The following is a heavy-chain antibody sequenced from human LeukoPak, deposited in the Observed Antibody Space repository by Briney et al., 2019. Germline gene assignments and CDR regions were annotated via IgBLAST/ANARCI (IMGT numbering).Heavy chain of an antibody. J-gene: IGHJ4*02. CDR1: GFTFSGYW. Sequence: TGGSLRLSCADSGFTFSGYWMNWVRQAPGKGLEWVANINQYGGEKYYVDSVKGRFTIPRDNGKNSLYLQMNSLRAEDTAVYYCARYRHLGYWGQGTLVTVSS. CDR2: INQYGGEK. V-gene: IGHV3-7*01. CDR3: ARYRHLGY.